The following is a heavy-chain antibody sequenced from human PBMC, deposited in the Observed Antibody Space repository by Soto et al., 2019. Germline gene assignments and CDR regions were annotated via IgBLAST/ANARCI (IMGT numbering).Heavy chain of an antibody. CDR3: ARGRGYSGDDHYYYFDMDV. V-gene: IGHV1-69*13. CDR1: GGTFNNYP. Sequence: ASVKVSCKASGGTFNNYPITWVRQAPGQGLEWMGGSIPIYGTANYAQKFQGRVTITVDESASTSYMELSSLRSEDTAIYYCARGRGYSGDDHYYYFDMDVWGQGTTVTVSS. J-gene: IGHJ6*02. CDR2: SIPIYGTA. D-gene: IGHD5-12*01.